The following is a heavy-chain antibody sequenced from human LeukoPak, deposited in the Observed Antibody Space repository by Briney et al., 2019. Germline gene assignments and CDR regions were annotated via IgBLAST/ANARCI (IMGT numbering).Heavy chain of an antibody. J-gene: IGHJ5*02. CDR3: ARGDSSSWYNPIYWFDP. CDR2: ISAYNGNT. V-gene: IGHV1-18*01. D-gene: IGHD6-13*01. CDR1: GYTFTSYG. Sequence: ASVKVSCKASGYTFTSYGISWVRQAPGQGLEWMGWISAYNGNTNYAQKLQGRVTMTTDTSTSTAYMELRSLRSDDTAVYYCARGDSSSWYNPIYWFDPWGQGTLVTVSS.